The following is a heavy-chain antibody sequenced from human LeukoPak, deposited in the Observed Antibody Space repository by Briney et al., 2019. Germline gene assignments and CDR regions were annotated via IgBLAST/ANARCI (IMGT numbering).Heavy chain of an antibody. CDR1: GFTFSTYS. V-gene: IGHV3-21*01. CDR2: ISSSSSYI. J-gene: IGHJ4*02. CDR3: ARLWAAAATRVDY. D-gene: IGHD6-13*01. Sequence: GGSLRLSCAASGFTFSTYSMYWVRQAPGKGLEWVSSISSSSSYIYYADSVKGRFTISRDNAKNSLYLQMNSLRDEDTAVYYCARLWAAAATRVDYWGQGTLVTVSS.